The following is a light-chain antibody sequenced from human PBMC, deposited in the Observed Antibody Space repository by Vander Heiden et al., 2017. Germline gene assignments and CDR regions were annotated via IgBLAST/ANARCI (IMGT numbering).Light chain of an antibody. CDR3: AAWDDSLNGPGYV. CDR1: SSNIGSNT. J-gene: IGLJ1*01. Sequence: QSVLTQPPSASGTPGQRVTISCSGSSSNIGSNTVNWYQQLPGTAPKLLIYSNNQRPSGVPDRFSGSKSGTSASLAISGLQSEGEADYYCAAWDDSLNGPGYVFGTGTKVTVL. V-gene: IGLV1-44*01. CDR2: SNN.